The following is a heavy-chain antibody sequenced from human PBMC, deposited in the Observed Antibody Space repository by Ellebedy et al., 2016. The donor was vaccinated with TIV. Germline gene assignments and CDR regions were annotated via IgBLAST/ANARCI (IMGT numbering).Heavy chain of an antibody. D-gene: IGHD3-22*01. CDR3: AREEPYYYDSSGYRNFFDY. Sequence: GESLKISCAASGFTFSSYAMSWVRQAPGKGLEWVAAISYHGSDNYYAESVKGRFTISRDNSKNTLSLQMNSLIAEDTAVYYCAREEPYYYDSSGYRNFFDYWGQGTLLIVSS. J-gene: IGHJ4*02. CDR2: ISYHGSDN. CDR1: GFTFSSYA. V-gene: IGHV3-30-3*01.